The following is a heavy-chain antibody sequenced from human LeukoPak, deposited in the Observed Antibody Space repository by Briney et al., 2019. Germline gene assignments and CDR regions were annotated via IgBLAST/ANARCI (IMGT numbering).Heavy chain of an antibody. CDR2: ISSSSTYI. CDR3: ARESHGSFAY. Sequence: PGGSLRHSFADSGFSLCTYYVNWVRQAPGKGLEWVSCISSSSTYIYYADSVRGRFAISRDNAKNSLYLQMNSLRAEDTAGYYCARESHGSFAYSGQGSLVTVSS. J-gene: IGHJ4*02. V-gene: IGHV3-21*01. CDR1: GFSLCTYY.